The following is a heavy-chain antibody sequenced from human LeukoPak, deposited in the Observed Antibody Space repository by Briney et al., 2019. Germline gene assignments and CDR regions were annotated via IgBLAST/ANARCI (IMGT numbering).Heavy chain of an antibody. CDR3: ARAIAAAGETYYYYYYMDV. CDR1: GYIFDIYA. J-gene: IGHJ6*03. D-gene: IGHD6-13*01. V-gene: IGHV7-4-1*02. Sequence: GASVKVSCKASGYIFDIYAMIWVRQAPGQGLEFMGWIATNTGNPTYAQGFTGRFVFSLDTSVSTAYLQISSLKAEDTAVYYCARAIAAAGETYYYYYYMDVWGKGTTVTVSS. CDR2: IATNTGNP.